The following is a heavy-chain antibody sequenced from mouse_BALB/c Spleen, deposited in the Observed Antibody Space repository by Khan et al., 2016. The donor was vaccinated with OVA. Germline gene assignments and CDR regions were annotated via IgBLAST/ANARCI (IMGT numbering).Heavy chain of an antibody. CDR3: AMGYFGNYEFAY. CDR2: IFPGTGTT. D-gene: IGHD2-1*01. V-gene: IGHV1S132*01. CDR1: GYTFTSYW. Sequence: QVQLQQSGAELVKPGASVKLSCKTSGYTFTSYWIQWVKQRPGQGLGWIGQIFPGTGTTYYNENFKGKATLTVDTSSSTAYMQLSSLTSEDSAVYFCAMGYFGNYEFAYWGQGTLVTVSP. J-gene: IGHJ3*01.